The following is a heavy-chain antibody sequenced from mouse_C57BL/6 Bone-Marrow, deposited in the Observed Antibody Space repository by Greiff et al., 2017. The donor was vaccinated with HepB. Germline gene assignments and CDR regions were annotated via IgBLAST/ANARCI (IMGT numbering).Heavy chain of an antibody. J-gene: IGHJ3*01. CDR1: GYSFTGYF. CDR3: ARTGITTVVKAY. CDR2: INPYNGDT. V-gene: IGHV1-20*01. Sequence: VQLQQSGPELVKPGDSVKISCKASGYSFTGYFMNWVMQSHGKSLEWIGRINPYNGDTFYNQKFKGKATLTVDKSSSTAHMELRSLTSEDSAVYYCARTGITTVVKAYWGQGTLVTVSA. D-gene: IGHD1-1*01.